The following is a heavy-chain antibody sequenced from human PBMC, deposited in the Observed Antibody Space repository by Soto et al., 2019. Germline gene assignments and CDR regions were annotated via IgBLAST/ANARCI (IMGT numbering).Heavy chain of an antibody. Sequence: QVQLQESGPGLVKPSQTLSLTCTVSGGSISSGDYYWSWIRQPPGKGLEWIGYIYYSGSTYYNPSLKSRVTISVDTSRNQFSLKLSSLTAADTAVYYCARVEYYYDSSGYYYVYYFDYWGQGTLVTVSS. CDR1: GGSISSGDYY. J-gene: IGHJ4*02. CDR2: IYYSGST. CDR3: ARVEYYYDSSGYYYVYYFDY. D-gene: IGHD3-22*01. V-gene: IGHV4-30-4*01.